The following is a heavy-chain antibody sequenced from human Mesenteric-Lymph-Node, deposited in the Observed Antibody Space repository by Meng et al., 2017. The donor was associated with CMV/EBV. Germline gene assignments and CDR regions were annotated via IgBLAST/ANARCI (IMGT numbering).Heavy chain of an antibody. CDR1: GFTFSSYD. D-gene: IGHD2-2*01. CDR2: IGTAGDT. J-gene: IGHJ6*02. V-gene: IGHV3-13*03. Sequence: GESLKISCAACGFTFSSYDMHWVRQATGKGLEWVSAIGTAGDTYYPGSVKGQFTISRENAKNSLYLQMNSLRVEDTALYYCARMPYACMDVWGQGTTVTVSS. CDR3: ARMPYACMDV.